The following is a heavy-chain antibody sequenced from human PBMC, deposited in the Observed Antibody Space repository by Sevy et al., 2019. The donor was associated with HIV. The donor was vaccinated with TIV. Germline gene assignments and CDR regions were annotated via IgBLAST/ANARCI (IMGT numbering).Heavy chain of an antibody. V-gene: IGHV3-30*02. CDR3: AKGLGMVQGALLSDDV. Sequence: GRSLRLSCAASGFIFSSFGMHWVRQAPGKGLEWVTFIRYDGSTKYYVESVKGRFTISRDNSKNILYLQMNSLRPEDTAVYYCAKGLGMVQGALLSDDVWGQGTMVTVSS. CDR1: GFIFSSFG. D-gene: IGHD3-10*01. CDR2: IRYDGSTK. J-gene: IGHJ3*01.